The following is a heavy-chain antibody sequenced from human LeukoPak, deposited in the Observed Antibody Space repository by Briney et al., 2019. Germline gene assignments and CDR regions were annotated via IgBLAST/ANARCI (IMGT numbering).Heavy chain of an antibody. CDR3: ARLGAQEGNWFDP. CDR1: GGSISSYY. CDR2: IYYSGST. V-gene: IGHV4-59*12. J-gene: IGHJ5*02. Sequence: SETLSLTCTVSGGSISSYYWSWVRQPPGKGLEWIGYIYYSGSTNYNPSLKSRVTISVDTSKNQFSLKLSSVTAADTAVYYCARLGAQEGNWFDPWGQGTLVTVSS.